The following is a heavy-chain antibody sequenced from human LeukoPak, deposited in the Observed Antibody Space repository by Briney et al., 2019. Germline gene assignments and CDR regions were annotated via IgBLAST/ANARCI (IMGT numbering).Heavy chain of an antibody. CDR2: IYYSGST. J-gene: IGHJ4*02. Sequence: SETLSLTCTVSGGSISSGDYYWSWIRQPPGKGLEWIGYIYYSGSTYYHPSLKSRVTISVDTSKNQFSLKLSSVTAADTAVYYCARVDVVGEYYFDYWGQGTLVTVSS. CDR3: ARVDVVGEYYFDY. CDR1: GGSISSGDYY. D-gene: IGHD2-15*01. V-gene: IGHV4-30-4*01.